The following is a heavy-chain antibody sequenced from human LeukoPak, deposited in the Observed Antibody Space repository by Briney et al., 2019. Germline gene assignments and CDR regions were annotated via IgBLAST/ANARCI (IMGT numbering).Heavy chain of an antibody. CDR3: ARDLGDYAPHNWFDP. CDR1: GGSISSYY. D-gene: IGHD4-17*01. Sequence: PSETLSLTCTVSGGSISSYYWSWIRQPPGKGLEWIEYIYYSGSTNYNPSLKSRVTILVDTSKNQFSLKLSSVTAADTAVYYCARDLGDYAPHNWFDPWGQGTLVTVSS. J-gene: IGHJ5*02. CDR2: IYYSGST. V-gene: IGHV4-59*01.